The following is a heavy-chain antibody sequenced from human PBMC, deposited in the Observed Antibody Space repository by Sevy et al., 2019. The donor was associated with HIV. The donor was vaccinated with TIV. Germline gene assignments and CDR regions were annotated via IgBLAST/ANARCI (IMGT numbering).Heavy chain of an antibody. Sequence: GGSLRLSCAASGFTFSNAWMNWVRQAPGKGLEWVSAISGSGGSTYYADSVKGRFTISRDNSKNTLYLQMNSLRAEDTAVYYCANGEDIVVVPAAGQFYYYYGMDVWGQGTTVTVSS. CDR3: ANGEDIVVVPAAGQFYYYYGMDV. D-gene: IGHD2-2*01. V-gene: IGHV3-23*01. J-gene: IGHJ6*02. CDR1: GFTFSNAW. CDR2: ISGSGGST.